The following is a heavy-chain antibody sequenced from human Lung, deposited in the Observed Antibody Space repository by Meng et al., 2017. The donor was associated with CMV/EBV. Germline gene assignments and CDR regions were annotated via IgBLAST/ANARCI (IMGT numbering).Heavy chain of an antibody. Sequence: SETLSLTCAVYGGSFSGYYWSWIRQPPGKGLEWIGEINHSGSTNYNPSLKSRVTISVDTSKNQFSLKLSSVTAADTAVYYCARGDPRRYCSSTSCYRGFYLLYPWSEAXLVTVSS. CDR3: ARGDPRRYCSSTSCYRGFYLLYP. CDR1: GGSFSGYY. CDR2: INHSGST. V-gene: IGHV4-34*01. J-gene: IGHJ5*02. D-gene: IGHD2-2*02.